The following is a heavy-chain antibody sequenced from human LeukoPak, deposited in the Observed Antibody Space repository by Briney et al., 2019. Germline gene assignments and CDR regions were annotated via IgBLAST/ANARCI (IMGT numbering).Heavy chain of an antibody. CDR3: AKDSVGDYDVGYFDY. Sequence: GGSLRLSCAASGFTFSSYAMSWVRQAPGKGLEWVSAISGSGGSTYYADSVKGRFTISRDNSKNTLYLQMNSLRAEDTAVYYCAKDSVGDYDVGYFDYWGQGTLVTVSS. CDR2: ISGSGGST. V-gene: IGHV3-23*01. J-gene: IGHJ4*02. D-gene: IGHD2-21*02. CDR1: GFTFSSYA.